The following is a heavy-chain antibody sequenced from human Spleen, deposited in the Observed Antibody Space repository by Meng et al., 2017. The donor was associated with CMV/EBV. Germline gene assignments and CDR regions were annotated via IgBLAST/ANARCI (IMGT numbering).Heavy chain of an antibody. D-gene: IGHD3-10*01. V-gene: IGHV1-2*02. J-gene: IGHJ5*02. CDR1: FTGYY. Sequence: FTGYYMHCVRQAPGQVLEWMGWINPNSGGTNYAQKFQGRVTMTRDTSISTAYMELSRLRSDDTAVYYCARPRITMVRGVTSNWFDPWGQGTLVTVSS. CDR3: ARPRITMVRGVTSNWFDP. CDR2: INPNSGGT.